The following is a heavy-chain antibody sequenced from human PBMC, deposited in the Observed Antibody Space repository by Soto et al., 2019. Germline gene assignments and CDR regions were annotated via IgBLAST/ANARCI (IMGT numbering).Heavy chain of an antibody. V-gene: IGHV3-30*18. CDR3: AKDSRQQWLPDYYYYGMDV. CDR1: GFTFSSYG. D-gene: IGHD6-19*01. J-gene: IGHJ6*02. CDR2: ISYDGSNK. Sequence: QVQLVESGGGVVQPGRSLRLSCAASGFTFSSYGMHWVRQAPGKGLEWVAVISYDGSNKYYADSVKGRFTISRDNSKNTLYLQMNSLRAEDTAMYYCAKDSRQQWLPDYYYYGMDVWGQGTTVTVSS.